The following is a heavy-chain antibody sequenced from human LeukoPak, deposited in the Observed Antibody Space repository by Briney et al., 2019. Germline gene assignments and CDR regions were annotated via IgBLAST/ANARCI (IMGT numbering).Heavy chain of an antibody. Sequence: SQTLSLTCTVSGGSISSGSYYWSWIRQPAGKGLEWIGRIYTSGSTNSNPSLKSRVTISVDTSKNQFSLKLSSVTAADTAVYYCARDSSARYSASWYVVGDFDYWGQGTLVTVSS. V-gene: IGHV4-61*02. CDR3: ARDSSARYSASWYVVGDFDY. CDR1: GGSISSGSYY. J-gene: IGHJ4*02. CDR2: IYTSGST. D-gene: IGHD6-13*01.